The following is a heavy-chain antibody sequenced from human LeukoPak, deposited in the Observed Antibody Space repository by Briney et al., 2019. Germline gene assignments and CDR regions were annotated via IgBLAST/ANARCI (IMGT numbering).Heavy chain of an antibody. CDR1: GFTFSSYW. V-gene: IGHV3-74*01. J-gene: IGHJ5*02. D-gene: IGHD5-18*01. CDR3: ARDRAGGYSYGYSRDNWFDP. CDR2: INTDGSST. Sequence: GGSLRLSCAASGFTFSSYWMHWVRQAPGKGLVWVSRINTDGSSTSYADSVKGRFTISRDNAKNTLYLQMNSLRAEDTAVYYCARDRAGGYSYGYSRDNWFDPWGQGTLVTVSS.